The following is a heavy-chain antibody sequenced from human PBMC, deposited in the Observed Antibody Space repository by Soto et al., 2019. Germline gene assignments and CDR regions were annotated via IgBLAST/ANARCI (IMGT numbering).Heavy chain of an antibody. CDR2: IYYSGST. CDR1: GGSISSSGYY. Sequence: SLSSTVAGGSISSSGYYGGWISKPPGKGLEWIGSIYYSGSTYYNPSLKSRVTISVDTSKNQFSLKLSSVTAADIAFYYCERLVYDSSGYRPCWGNGAPVTVSS. CDR3: ERLVYDSSGYRPC. D-gene: IGHD3-22*01. J-gene: IGHJ4*01. V-gene: IGHV4-39*01.